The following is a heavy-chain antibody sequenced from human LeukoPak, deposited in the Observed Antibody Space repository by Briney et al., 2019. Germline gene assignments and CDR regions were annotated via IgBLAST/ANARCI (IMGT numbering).Heavy chain of an antibody. CDR3: ARDSLPMAVTGPFDH. Sequence: GGSLRLSCAASGFNFSSYGMHWVRQAPGKGLEWVTSIWFDGSNIHYADSVRGRVIISRDNSKSALYLQMNSLRAEDTAIYYCARDSLPMAVTGPFDHWGQGALVTVSS. J-gene: IGHJ4*02. D-gene: IGHD6-19*01. CDR2: IWFDGSNI. V-gene: IGHV3-33*01. CDR1: GFNFSSYG.